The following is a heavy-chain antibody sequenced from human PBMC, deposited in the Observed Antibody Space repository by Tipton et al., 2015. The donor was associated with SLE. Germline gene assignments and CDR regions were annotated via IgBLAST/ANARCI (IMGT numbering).Heavy chain of an antibody. V-gene: IGHV3-66*01. J-gene: IGHJ4*02. D-gene: IGHD1-26*01. CDR3: ARDKEGAIDY. CDR2: IYSGGST. Sequence: SLRLSCAASGFTVSSNYMSWVRQAPGKGLEWVSVIYSGGSTYYADSVKGRFTISRDNSKNTLYLQMNSLRAEDTAVYYCARDKEGAIDYWGQGTLATVSS. CDR1: GFTVSSNY.